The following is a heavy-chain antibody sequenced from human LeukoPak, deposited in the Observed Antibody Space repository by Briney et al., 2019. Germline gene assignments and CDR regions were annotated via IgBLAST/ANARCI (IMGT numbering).Heavy chain of an antibody. Sequence: SGGSLRLSRAASGFTFSSYAMSWVRQAPGKGLEWVSAISGSGGSTYYADSVKGRFTISRDNSKNTLYLQMNSLRAEDTAVYYCAKWSRYYDSSGYLDYWGQGTLVTVSS. V-gene: IGHV3-23*01. D-gene: IGHD3-22*01. J-gene: IGHJ4*02. CDR3: AKWSRYYDSSGYLDY. CDR2: ISGSGGST. CDR1: GFTFSSYA.